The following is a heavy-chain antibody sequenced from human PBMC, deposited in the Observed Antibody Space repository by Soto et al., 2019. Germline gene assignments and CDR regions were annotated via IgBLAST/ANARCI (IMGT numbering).Heavy chain of an antibody. D-gene: IGHD4-17*01. CDR3: ARAHYGDYGYGMDV. CDR1: GCSISSGGYS. CDR2: IYHSGTT. Sequence: SETLSLTCAFSGCSISSGGYSWSWIRQPPGKGLEWIGYIYHSGTTYYNPSLKSRVTISVDRSKNQFSLKLSSVTAADTAVYYCARAHYGDYGYGMDVWGQGTTVTSP. J-gene: IGHJ6*02. V-gene: IGHV4-30-2*01.